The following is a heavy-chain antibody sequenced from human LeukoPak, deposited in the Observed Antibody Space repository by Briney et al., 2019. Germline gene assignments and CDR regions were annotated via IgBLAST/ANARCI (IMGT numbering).Heavy chain of an antibody. Sequence: SETLSLTCTVSGGSISSYYWSWIQQPAGKGLEWIGRIYTSGSTNYNPSLKSRVTMSVDTSKNQFSLKLSSVTAADTAVYYCARDMGPLRYGDYLTDAFDIWGQGTMVTVSS. D-gene: IGHD4-17*01. CDR1: GGSISSYY. J-gene: IGHJ3*02. CDR3: ARDMGPLRYGDYLTDAFDI. CDR2: IYTSGST. V-gene: IGHV4-4*07.